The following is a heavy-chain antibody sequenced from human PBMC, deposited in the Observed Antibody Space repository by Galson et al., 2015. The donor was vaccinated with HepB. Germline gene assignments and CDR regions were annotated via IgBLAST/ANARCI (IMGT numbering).Heavy chain of an antibody. J-gene: IGHJ4*02. D-gene: IGHD5-12*01. V-gene: IGHV3-48*01. Sequence: SLRLSCAASGFTFSSYSMNWVRQAPGKGLEWVSYISSSSSTIYYADSVKGRFTISRDNAKNSLYLQMNSLRAEDTAVYYCARDKAYSGYEDEDYWGQGTLVTVSS. CDR2: ISSSSSTI. CDR1: GFTFSSYS. CDR3: ARDKAYSGYEDEDY.